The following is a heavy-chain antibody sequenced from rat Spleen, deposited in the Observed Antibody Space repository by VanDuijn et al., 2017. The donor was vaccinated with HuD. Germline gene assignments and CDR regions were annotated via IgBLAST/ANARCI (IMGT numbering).Heavy chain of an antibody. Sequence: EVQLVESGGGLVQPGRSLKLSCAASGFTFSSFAMAWVRQVPKKGLVWVATITSAGGNTYYPDSVKGRFTISRDNAETTLYLQMDSLRSEDTATYYCAKRGWYYFDYWGQGVMVTVSS. V-gene: IGHV5S13*01. J-gene: IGHJ2*01. CDR1: GFTFSSFA. CDR3: AKRGWYYFDY. CDR2: ITSAGGNT.